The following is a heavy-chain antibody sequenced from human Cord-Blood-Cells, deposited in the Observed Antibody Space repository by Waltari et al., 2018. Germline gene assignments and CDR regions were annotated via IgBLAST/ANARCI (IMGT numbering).Heavy chain of an antibody. V-gene: IGHV1-69*01. CDR3: ARDRAAAGSSQLDY. J-gene: IGHJ4*02. CDR2: FGTA. Sequence: FGTANYAQKFQGRVTITADESTSTAYMELSSLRSEDTAVYYCARDRAAAGSSQLDYWGQGTLVTVSS. D-gene: IGHD6-13*01.